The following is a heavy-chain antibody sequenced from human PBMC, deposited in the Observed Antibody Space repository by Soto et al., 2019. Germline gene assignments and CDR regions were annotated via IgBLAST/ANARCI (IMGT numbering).Heavy chain of an antibody. J-gene: IGHJ6*02. CDR3: ARDSGYCSSTSCWPLVAEPRGMDF. D-gene: IGHD2-2*01. Sequence: ASVKVSCKATGGTFSSYAISWVRQAPGQGLEWMGGIIPIFGTANYAQKCQGRVTITADESTSTAYMELSSLRSEDTAVYYCARDSGYCSSTSCWPLVAEPRGMDFWGQGTTVTVSS. V-gene: IGHV1-69*13. CDR1: GGTFSSYA. CDR2: IIPIFGTA.